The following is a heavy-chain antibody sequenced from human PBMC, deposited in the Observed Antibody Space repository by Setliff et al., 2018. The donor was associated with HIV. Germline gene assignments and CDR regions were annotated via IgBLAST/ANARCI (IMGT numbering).Heavy chain of an antibody. CDR3: ARPTNIDTLYYGSQSFYMYYYGMDV. J-gene: IGHJ6*02. CDR1: GFPFSNNW. Sequence: PGGSLRLSCAASGFPFSNNWMQWVRQVPGKGLVWVARIHGDGSVTNYADSVKGRFTISRDNAKNSLYLQMNSLRAEDTAVYYCARPTNIDTLYYGSQSFYMYYYGMDVWGQGTTVTVSS. V-gene: IGHV3-74*01. CDR2: IHGDGSVT. D-gene: IGHD3-10*01.